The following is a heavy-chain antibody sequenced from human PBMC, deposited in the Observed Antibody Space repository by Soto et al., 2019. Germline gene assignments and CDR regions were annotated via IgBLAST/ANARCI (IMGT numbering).Heavy chain of an antibody. CDR2: IIPIFGTA. V-gene: IGHV1-69*12. D-gene: IGHD3-22*01. CDR1: GGTFSSYA. J-gene: IGHJ5*02. Sequence: QVQLVQSGAEVKKPGSSVKVSCKASGGTFSSYAITWVRQAPGQGLEWMGGIIPIFGTANYAQKFQGRVTITADASTSTDYMELSSLRSEDTAVYYCARDRGPSSGYYPYWFDPWGQGTLVTVSS. CDR3: ARDRGPSSGYYPYWFDP.